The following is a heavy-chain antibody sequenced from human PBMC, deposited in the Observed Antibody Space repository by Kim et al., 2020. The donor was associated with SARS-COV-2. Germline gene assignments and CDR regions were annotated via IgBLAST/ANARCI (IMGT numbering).Heavy chain of an antibody. V-gene: IGHV4-38-2*02. Sequence: SETLSLTCTVSGYSISSGYYWGWIRQPPGKGLEWIGSIYHSGSTYYNPSLKSRVTISVDTSKNQFSLKLSSVTAADTAVYYCARVGMVRGVISRFDPWG. CDR1: GYSISSGYY. D-gene: IGHD3-10*01. CDR3: ARVGMVRGVISRFDP. J-gene: IGHJ5*02. CDR2: IYHSGST.